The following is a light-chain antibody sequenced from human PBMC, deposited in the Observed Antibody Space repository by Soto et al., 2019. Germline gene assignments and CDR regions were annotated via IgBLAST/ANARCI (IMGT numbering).Light chain of an antibody. CDR3: GTWDSSLTVAV. J-gene: IGLJ2*01. CDR2: DND. V-gene: IGLV1-51*01. CDR1: SSDVGTHGY. Sequence: QSVLTQPPSASGSPGQSVTISCTGTSSDVGTHGYVSWYQQHAGKAPKLLIYDNDKRPSGIPDRFSGSKSGTSATLGITGLQAGDEADYYCGTWDSSLTVAVFGGGTKLTVL.